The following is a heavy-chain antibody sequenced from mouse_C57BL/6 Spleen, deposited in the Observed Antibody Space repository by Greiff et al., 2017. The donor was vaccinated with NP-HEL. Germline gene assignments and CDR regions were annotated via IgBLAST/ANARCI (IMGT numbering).Heavy chain of an antibody. CDR2: IDPANGNT. J-gene: IGHJ1*03. CDR1: GFNIKNTY. V-gene: IGHV14-3*01. Sequence: EVQGVESVAELVRPGASVKLSCTASGFNIKNTYMPWVKQRPEQGLEWIGRIDPANGNTKYAPKFQGKATITADTSSNTAYLQLSSLTSEDTAIYYCARGYYYGSGYFDVWGTGTTVTVSS. D-gene: IGHD1-1*01. CDR3: ARGYYYGSGYFDV.